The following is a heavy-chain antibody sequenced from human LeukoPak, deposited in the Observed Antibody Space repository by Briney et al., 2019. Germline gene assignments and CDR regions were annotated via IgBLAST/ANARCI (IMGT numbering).Heavy chain of an antibody. D-gene: IGHD3-22*01. J-gene: IGHJ1*01. Sequence: SQTLSLTCTVSGGSISSGDYHWSWICQPPGKGLEWIGYISYSGYTYYNPSLKSRVTISVDTSKNQFSLKLSSVTAADTAVYFCASPRGDDSGGYYTWYFHHWGQGILVTVSS. CDR3: ASPRGDDSGGYYTWYFHH. CDR2: ISYSGYT. CDR1: GGSISSGDYH. V-gene: IGHV4-30-4*01.